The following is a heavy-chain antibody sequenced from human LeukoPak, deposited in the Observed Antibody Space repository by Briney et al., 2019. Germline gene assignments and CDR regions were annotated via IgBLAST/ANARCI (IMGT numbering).Heavy chain of an antibody. D-gene: IGHD1-26*01. CDR2: INPNSGGT. CDR1: GYTFIDYY. J-gene: IGHJ3*02. CDR3: ARAYTGGYYLPYAFDI. Sequence: ASVKVSCKASGYTFIDYYMHWVRQAPGQGLEWMGWINPNSGGTNFAQKFQGRVTMTRDTSIGTAHMDLSRLRSDDTAVYYCARAYTGGYYLPYAFDIWGQGTMVTVSS. V-gene: IGHV1-2*02.